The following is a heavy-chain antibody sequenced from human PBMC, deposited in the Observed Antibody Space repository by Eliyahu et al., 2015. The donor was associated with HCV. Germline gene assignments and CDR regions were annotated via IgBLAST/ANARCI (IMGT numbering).Heavy chain of an antibody. V-gene: IGHV1-3*01. CDR1: GYSFTSYI. J-gene: IGHJ4*02. CDR3: ARGGYGDYRYPY. CDR2: IHPGNGKT. D-gene: IGHD4-17*01. Sequence: QVQLVQSGAEVKKPGASVKISCKSSGYSFTSYIIHWVRQAPGQSLEWMGSIHPGNGKTQYLQSYQARVTITSDTAASTAYMELSGLRSADTAVYYCARGGYGDYRYPYWGQGTLVXVSX.